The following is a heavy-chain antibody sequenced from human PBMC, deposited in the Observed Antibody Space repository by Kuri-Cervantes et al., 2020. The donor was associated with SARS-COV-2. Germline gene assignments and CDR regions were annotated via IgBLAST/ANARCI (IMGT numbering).Heavy chain of an antibody. D-gene: IGHD1-26*01. CDR1: GFTFSSYA. V-gene: IGHV3-30-3*01. CDR3: ARRSGSYYSYYFDY. J-gene: IGHJ4*02. Sequence: GGSLRLSCAASGFTFSSYAMHWVRQAPGKGLEWVAVISYDGSNKYYADSVKGRFTISRDNSKNPRYLQMNSLRAEDTAVYYCARRSGSYYSYYFDYWGQGTLVTVSS. CDR2: ISYDGSNK.